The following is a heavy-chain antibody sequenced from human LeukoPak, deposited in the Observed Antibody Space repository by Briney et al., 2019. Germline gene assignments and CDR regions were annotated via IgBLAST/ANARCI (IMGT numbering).Heavy chain of an antibody. CDR1: GFTFSNLA. V-gene: IGHV3-23*01. J-gene: IGHJ4*02. CDR2: VSSSGGST. D-gene: IGHD3-22*01. Sequence: GGSLRLSCVASGFTFSNLAINWVRQAPGKGLGWVSGVSSSGGSTYYADSVKGRFTISRDNSKSTLYLQMNSLRVEDTAMYYCAKSRDYYDITDYWGQGTLVTVSS. CDR3: AKSRDYYDITDY.